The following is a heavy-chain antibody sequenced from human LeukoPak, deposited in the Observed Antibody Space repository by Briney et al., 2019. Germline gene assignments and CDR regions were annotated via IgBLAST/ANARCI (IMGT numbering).Heavy chain of an antibody. CDR1: GFTFSSYS. CDR2: ISSGSSYI. V-gene: IGHV3-21*01. CDR3: ARIGGYSYGEALDY. D-gene: IGHD5-18*01. J-gene: IGHJ4*02. Sequence: GESLRLSCAASGFTFSSYSMNWVRQAPGKGLEWVSSISSGSSYIYYADSVKGRFTISRDNAKNSLYLQMNSLRAEDTAVYYCARIGGYSYGEALDYWGQGILVTVSS.